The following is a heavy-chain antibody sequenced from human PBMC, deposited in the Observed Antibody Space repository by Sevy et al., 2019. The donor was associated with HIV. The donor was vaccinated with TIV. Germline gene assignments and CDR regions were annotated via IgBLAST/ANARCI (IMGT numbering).Heavy chain of an antibody. J-gene: IGHJ4*02. V-gene: IGHV3-23*01. CDR2: ISGSGGST. CDR1: GFTFSTYA. CDR3: AKEVHYSVGWTRPFDQ. D-gene: IGHD1-26*01. Sequence: GGSLRLSCAVSGFTFSTYAMSWVRQAPGKGLEWVSGISGSGGSTFYADSVKGRFTISRDNSKHTLYLHMNSLRAEDTAVYYCAKEVHYSVGWTRPFDQWGQGILVTVSS.